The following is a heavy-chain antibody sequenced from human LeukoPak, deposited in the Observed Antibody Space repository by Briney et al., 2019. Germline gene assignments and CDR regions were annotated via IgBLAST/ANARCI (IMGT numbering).Heavy chain of an antibody. CDR3: ARGVVAAAGEYNWFDP. CDR1: GYTFTSYD. J-gene: IGHJ5*02. CDR2: MNPNSGNT. Sequence: GASVKVSCKASGYTFTSYDINWVRQATGQGLEWMGWMNPNSGNTGYAQKFQGRVTMTRNTSISTAYMELSSLRSEDTAVYYCARGVVAAAGEYNWFDPWGQGTLVPVSS. V-gene: IGHV1-8*01. D-gene: IGHD6-13*01.